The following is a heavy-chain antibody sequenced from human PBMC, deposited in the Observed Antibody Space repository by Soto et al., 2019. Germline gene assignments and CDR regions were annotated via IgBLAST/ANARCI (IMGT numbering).Heavy chain of an antibody. D-gene: IGHD5-18*01. J-gene: IGHJ5*02. CDR2: ISYDGSNI. Sequence: QVQLVESGGGVVQPGRSLRLSCEASGFTFSNYPLHWVRQPPGKGLEWVSVISYDGSNIYYADSVKGRFTISRDNSKNTLYLQMNGLKAEDTAVYHCARGGGDSYYNWFDPWGQGTLVTVSS. CDR3: ARGGGDSYYNWFDP. V-gene: IGHV3-30-3*01. CDR1: GFTFSNYP.